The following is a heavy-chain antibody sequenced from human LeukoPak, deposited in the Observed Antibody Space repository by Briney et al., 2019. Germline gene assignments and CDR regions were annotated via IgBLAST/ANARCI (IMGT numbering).Heavy chain of an antibody. J-gene: IGHJ5*02. D-gene: IGHD5/OR15-5a*01. CDR2: IHYSGST. V-gene: IGHV4-31*03. Sequence: SETLSLTCTGSGGSFNSTFYHWTWIRHHPGKGLEWIGYIHYSGSTYYNPSLKGRVTISMDTSKNRFSLKLSSVTAADTAVYYCARDVLEGVSVNRFDPWGEGTLLTVSS. CDR3: ARDVLEGVSVNRFDP. CDR1: GGSFNSTFYH.